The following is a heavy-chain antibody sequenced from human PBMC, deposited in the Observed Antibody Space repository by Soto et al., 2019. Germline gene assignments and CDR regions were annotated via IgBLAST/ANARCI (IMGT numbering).Heavy chain of an antibody. D-gene: IGHD2-2*01. J-gene: IGHJ6*02. CDR3: ARVLHLYCSSTSCYETVYYGMDV. CDR2: ISSSSSYI. V-gene: IGHV3-21*01. Sequence: GGSLRLSCAASGFTFSSYSMNWVRQAPGKGLEWVSSISSSSSYIYYADSVKGRFTISGDNAKNSLYLQMNSLRAEDKAVYYCARVLHLYCSSTSCYETVYYGMDVWGQGTTVTVSS. CDR1: GFTFSSYS.